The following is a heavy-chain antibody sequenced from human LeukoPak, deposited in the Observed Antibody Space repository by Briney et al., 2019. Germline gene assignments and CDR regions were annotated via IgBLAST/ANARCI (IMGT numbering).Heavy chain of an antibody. V-gene: IGHV1-18*01. CDR3: ARDLSSTSNWEFDY. CDR2: ISPYTTKT. CDR1: GYTFISYG. J-gene: IGHJ4*02. D-gene: IGHD1-26*01. Sequence: ASVKVSCKASGYTFISYGITWVRQAPGQGLEWMGWISPYTTKTNYAQSLQGRVTMTRDTSISTAYVEVSTLISDDTAVYYCARDLSSTSNWEFDYWGQGTLVTVSS.